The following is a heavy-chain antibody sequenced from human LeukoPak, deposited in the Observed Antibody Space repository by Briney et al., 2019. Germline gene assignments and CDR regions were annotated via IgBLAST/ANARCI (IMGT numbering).Heavy chain of an antibody. Sequence: GASVKVSCKASGGTFSSYAISWVRQAPGQGLEWMGRIIPILGIANYAQKFQGRVTITADKSTSTAYMELSSLRSEDTAVYYCARDGGEDYYDSSGPLDYWGQGTLVTVSS. CDR3: ARDGGEDYYDSSGPLDY. CDR2: IIPILGIA. CDR1: GGTFSSYA. V-gene: IGHV1-69*04. J-gene: IGHJ4*02. D-gene: IGHD3-22*01.